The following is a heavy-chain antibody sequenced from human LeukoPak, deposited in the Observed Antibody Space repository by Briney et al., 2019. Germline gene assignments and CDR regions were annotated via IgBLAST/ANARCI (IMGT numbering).Heavy chain of an antibody. Sequence: GGSLRLSCGACGFSFSTYWMRWVRQARGRGGEGVANIKKDESEKYYGGSDKGRFNIYRDNDKNSVYVQVNSLRDEDTAVYYCARLSDSISRFGFDIWGQGTTVTVSS. J-gene: IGHJ3*02. CDR2: IKKDESEK. D-gene: IGHD2-2*01. CDR1: GFSFSTYW. V-gene: IGHV3-7*01. CDR3: ARLSDSISRFGFDI.